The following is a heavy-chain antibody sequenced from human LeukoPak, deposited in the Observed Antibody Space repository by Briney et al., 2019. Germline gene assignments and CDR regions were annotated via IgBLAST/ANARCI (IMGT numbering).Heavy chain of an antibody. CDR2: IRSKANSYAT. D-gene: IGHD3-22*01. V-gene: IGHV3-73*01. J-gene: IGHJ3*02. CDR3: TTDRGYYTDAFDI. Sequence: GGSLTLSCAAAGFTFSGSAMHWVRQAAGDGREWVGRIRSKANSYATAYAASVKGRFTISRDDSKNTAYLQMNSLKTEDTAVYYCTTDRGYYTDAFDIWGQGTMVTVSS. CDR1: GFTFSGSA.